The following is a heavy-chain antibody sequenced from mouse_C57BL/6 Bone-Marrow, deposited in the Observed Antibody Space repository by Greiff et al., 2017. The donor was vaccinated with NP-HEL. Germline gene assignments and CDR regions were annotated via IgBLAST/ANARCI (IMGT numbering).Heavy chain of an antibody. D-gene: IGHD2-5*01. CDR1: GYTFTSYW. CDR3: ARDAYYSNVYAMDY. Sequence: VQLQQPGAELVMPGASVKLSCKASGYTFTSYWMHWVKQRPGQGLEWIGEIDPSDSYTNYNQKFKGKSTLTVDTSSSTAYMQLSSLTSEDSAVYYCARDAYYSNVYAMDYWGQGTAVTVSA. J-gene: IGHJ4*01. CDR2: IDPSDSYT. V-gene: IGHV1-69*01.